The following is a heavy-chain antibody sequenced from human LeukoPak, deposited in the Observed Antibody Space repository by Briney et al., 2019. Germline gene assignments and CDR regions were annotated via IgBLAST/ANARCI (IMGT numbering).Heavy chain of an antibody. Sequence: SQTLSLTCTVSGGSINSNDYNWRWIRQPPGKGLEWIVYIYYSGSAYYNPSLKSRLTISVDTSKNQFSLRLTSVTAADTAVYYCAREVVVVPAASLGWYFDLWGRGTLVTVSS. CDR3: AREVVVVPAASLGWYFDL. CDR1: GGSINSNDYN. J-gene: IGHJ2*01. CDR2: IYYSGSA. D-gene: IGHD2-2*01. V-gene: IGHV4-30-4*01.